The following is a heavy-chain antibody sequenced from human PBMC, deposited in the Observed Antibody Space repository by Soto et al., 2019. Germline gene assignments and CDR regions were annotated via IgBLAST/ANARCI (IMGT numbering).Heavy chain of an antibody. V-gene: IGHV3-30-3*01. J-gene: IGHJ5*02. Sequence: QVLLVESGGGVVQPGRSLRLSCAASGFIFSSYAMHWVRQAPGKGLEWVAGISYDGSNKHYEDSVKGRFTISRDDSKNTLYLQMNSLRGEDTAVYYCARDPSSRDPWGQGTLVTVSS. CDR1: GFIFSSYA. CDR2: ISYDGSNK. CDR3: ARDPSSRDP. D-gene: IGHD6-6*01.